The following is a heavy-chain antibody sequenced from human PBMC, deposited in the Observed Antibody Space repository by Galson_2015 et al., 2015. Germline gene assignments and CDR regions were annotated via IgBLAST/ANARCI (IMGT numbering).Heavy chain of an antibody. V-gene: IGHV1-69*13. CDR1: GGTFSSYA. CDR2: IIPIFGTT. D-gene: IGHD6-13*01. Sequence: SVKVSCKASGGTFSSYAISWVRQAPGQGLEWMGGIIPIFGTTNYAQKFQGRVTITADESTSTAYMELSSLRSEDTAVYYCATRAKAAAGPGDSYYYMDVWGKGTTVTVSS. J-gene: IGHJ6*03. CDR3: ATRAKAAAGPGDSYYYMDV.